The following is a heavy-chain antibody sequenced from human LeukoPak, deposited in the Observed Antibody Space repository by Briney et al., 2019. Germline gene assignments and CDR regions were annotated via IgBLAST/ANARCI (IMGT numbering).Heavy chain of an antibody. J-gene: IGHJ4*02. CDR3: ARGVYIAAAQYGY. CDR1: GGSISSYY. D-gene: IGHD6-13*01. Sequence: SETLSLTCTVSGGSISSYYWSWIRQPPGEGLEWLGYIYYSGTTNYNPSLKSRVTISVDTPKNQFSLKLSSGTAADTAVYYCARGVYIAAAQYGYWGQGTLVTVSS. V-gene: IGHV4-59*01. CDR2: IYYSGTT.